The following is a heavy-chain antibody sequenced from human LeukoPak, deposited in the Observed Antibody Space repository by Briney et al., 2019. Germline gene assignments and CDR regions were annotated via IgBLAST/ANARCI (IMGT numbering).Heavy chain of an antibody. J-gene: IGHJ5*02. CDR2: IRSKAYGGTT. Sequence: PGGSLRLSCAASGFTFSSYSMNWVRQAPGKGLEWVGFIRSKAYGGTTEYAASVKGRFTISRDDSKSIAYLQMNSLKTEDTAVYYCTRDRCSSTSCYTWFDPWGQGTLVTVSS. CDR3: TRDRCSSTSCYTWFDP. V-gene: IGHV3-49*04. D-gene: IGHD2-2*02. CDR1: GFTFSSYS.